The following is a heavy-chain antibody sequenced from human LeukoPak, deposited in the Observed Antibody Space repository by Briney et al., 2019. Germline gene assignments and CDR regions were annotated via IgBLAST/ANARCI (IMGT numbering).Heavy chain of an antibody. J-gene: IGHJ4*02. CDR3: VNHDYYDSYVG. Sequence: PGGSLRLSCEASGFNFNIYWMHWVRQAPGKGLVWVSRINPAGTATDYADSVRGRFTISRDKAKNTLFLQMNSLRAEDAAVYFCVNHDYYDSYVGGGQGTLVTVSS. V-gene: IGHV3-74*01. CDR2: INPAGTAT. D-gene: IGHD3-22*01. CDR1: GFNFNIYW.